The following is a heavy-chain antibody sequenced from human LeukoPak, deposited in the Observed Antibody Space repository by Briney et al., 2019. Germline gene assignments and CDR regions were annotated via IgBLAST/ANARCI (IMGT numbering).Heavy chain of an antibody. J-gene: IGHJ3*02. V-gene: IGHV3-23*01. CDR1: GFTFRTYT. D-gene: IGHD1-26*01. CDR3: AKDESGSYWRIDDAFDI. Sequence: GGSLRLSCTASGFTFRTYTMTWVRQAPGKGLEWVSAISGSGGSTYYADSVKGRFTISRDNSKNTLYLQMNSLRAEDTAVYYCAKDESGSYWRIDDAFDIWGQGTMVTVSS. CDR2: ISGSGGST.